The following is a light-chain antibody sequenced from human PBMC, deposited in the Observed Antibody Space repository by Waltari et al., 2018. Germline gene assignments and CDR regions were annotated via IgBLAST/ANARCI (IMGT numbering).Light chain of an antibody. CDR2: DVS. CDR3: QKYGSLPAT. CDR1: QSVSRT. Sequence: EIVLTQSPGTLSLSPGERATLSCRASQSVSRTLAWYQQKPGQAPRLLIYDVSSRATGIADRFSGSGSGTDFSLTISRLEPEDFAVYYCQKYGSLPATFGQGTKVEIK. J-gene: IGKJ1*01. V-gene: IGKV3-20*01.